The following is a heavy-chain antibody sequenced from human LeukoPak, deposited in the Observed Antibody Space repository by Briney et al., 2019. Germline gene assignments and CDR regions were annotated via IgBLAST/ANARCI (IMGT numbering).Heavy chain of an antibody. V-gene: IGHV3-64*01. D-gene: IGHD1-26*01. J-gene: IGHJ6*03. CDR3: AKGYGWEAYYYYYYMDV. CDR2: ISRIGGST. Sequence: PGGSLRLSCAASGFTFSSYAMHWVRQAPGKGLEYVSAISRIGGSTYYANSVKGRSTISRDNSKNTLYLQINSRRPENTTVYYWAKGYGWEAYYYYYYMDVWGKGTTVTISS. CDR1: GFTFSSYA.